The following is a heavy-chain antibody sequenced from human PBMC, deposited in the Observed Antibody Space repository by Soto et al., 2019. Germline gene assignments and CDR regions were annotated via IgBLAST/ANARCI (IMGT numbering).Heavy chain of an antibody. CDR3: VKPLSNTDYDLPWFHY. J-gene: IGHJ4*02. CDR1: GFSSVQYS. D-gene: IGHD3-16*01. CDR2: ISWNSAEK. V-gene: IGHV3-9*02. Sequence: GRSLTLSCAAWGFSSVQYSLHWGRQPPGKGVEWGGGISWNSAEKVYADPVRGRFNISRANHKDPLYLQMNSLSTDDTALYHCVKPLSNTDYDLPWFHYSGRGTL.